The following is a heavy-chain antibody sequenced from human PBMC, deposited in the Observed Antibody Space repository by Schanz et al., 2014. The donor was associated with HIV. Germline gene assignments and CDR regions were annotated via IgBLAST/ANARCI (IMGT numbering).Heavy chain of an antibody. J-gene: IGHJ4*02. CDR1: GFIFSSYG. D-gene: IGHD3-22*01. CDR3: AKGVLRDYHDSSGYPR. V-gene: IGHV3-30*19. Sequence: QVQLVESGGGVVQPGRSLRLSCAASGFIFSSYGMYWVRQAPGKGLEWETVISNDGSNKYYTDSVKGRFTISRDNSKNTVYLQMNSLRAEDTAVYYCAKGVLRDYHDSSGYPRWGQGTLVTVSS. CDR2: ISNDGSNK.